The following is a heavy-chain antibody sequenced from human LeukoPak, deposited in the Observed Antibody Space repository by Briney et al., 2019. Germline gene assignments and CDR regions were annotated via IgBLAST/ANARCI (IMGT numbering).Heavy chain of an antibody. D-gene: IGHD2-2*02. CDR2: ITPIFGTA. J-gene: IGHJ3*02. CDR3: AREGGVVPAAIVPAFDI. CDR1: GGTFSSYA. Sequence: SVKVSCKASGGTFSSYAISWVRQAPGQGLEWMGGITPIFGTANYAQKFQGRVTITADESTSTAYMELSSLRSEDTAVYYCAREGGVVPAAIVPAFDIWGQGTMVTVSS. V-gene: IGHV1-69*01.